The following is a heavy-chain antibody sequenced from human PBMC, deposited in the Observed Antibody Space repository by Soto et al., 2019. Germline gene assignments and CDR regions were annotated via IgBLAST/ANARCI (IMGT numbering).Heavy chain of an antibody. CDR1: GYTFTSYG. CDR2: ISAYNGNT. Sequence: QVQLVQSGAEVKKPGASVRVSCKASGYTFTSYGISWVRQAPGQGLEWMGWISAYNGNTNYAQKLQGRVTMTTDTSTSTAYMELRSLRSDDTAVYYCARVHDYGDYGGGYYFDYWGQGTLVTVSS. CDR3: ARVHDYGDYGGGYYFDY. V-gene: IGHV1-18*01. J-gene: IGHJ4*02. D-gene: IGHD4-17*01.